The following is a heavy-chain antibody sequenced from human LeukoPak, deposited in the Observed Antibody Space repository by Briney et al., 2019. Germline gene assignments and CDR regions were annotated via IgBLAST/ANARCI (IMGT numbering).Heavy chain of an antibody. D-gene: IGHD1-26*01. CDR1: GFTFSSYG. CDR3: ARDSEYSGSFSI. V-gene: IGHV3-30*03. Sequence: PGGSLRLSCAASGFTFSSYGMHWVRQAPGKGLEWVAVISYDGSNKYYADSVKGRFTISRDNSKNTLYLQMNSLRAEDTAVYYCARDSEYSGSFSIWGQGTMVTVSS. J-gene: IGHJ3*02. CDR2: ISYDGSNK.